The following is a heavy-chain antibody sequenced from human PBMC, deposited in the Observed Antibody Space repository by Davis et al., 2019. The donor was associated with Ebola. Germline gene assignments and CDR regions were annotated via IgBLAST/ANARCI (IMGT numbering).Heavy chain of an antibody. D-gene: IGHD4-17*01. CDR1: GGSISSSSYY. CDR3: ARGGYGEDAFDI. Sequence: SETLSLTCTVSGGSISSSSYYWGWIRQPPGKGLEWIGEINHSGSTNYNPSLKSRVTISVDTSKNQFSLKLSSVTAADTAVYYCARGGYGEDAFDIWGRGTMVTVSS. V-gene: IGHV4-39*07. CDR2: INHSGST. J-gene: IGHJ3*02.